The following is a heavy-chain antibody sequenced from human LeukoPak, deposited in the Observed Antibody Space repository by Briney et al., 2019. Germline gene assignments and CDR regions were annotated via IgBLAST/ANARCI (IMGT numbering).Heavy chain of an antibody. CDR1: GYTFTTYG. V-gene: IGHV1-18*01. CDR3: ARGPSFSDSLYYYYYYMDV. J-gene: IGHJ6*03. D-gene: IGHD2-21*02. CDR2: ISPYNGDR. Sequence: GASVKVSCKASGYTFTTYGISWVRQAPGQGLEWMGWISPYNGDRNYAQKLQGRVTMTTDTSTSTAYMELRSLRDVDTAVYFCARGPSFSDSLYYYYYYMDVWAKGTAVTVSS.